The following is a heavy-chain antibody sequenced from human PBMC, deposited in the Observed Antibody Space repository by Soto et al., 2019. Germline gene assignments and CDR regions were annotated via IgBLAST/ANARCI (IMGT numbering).Heavy chain of an antibody. V-gene: IGHV3-30*18. CDR3: AKVLAYGDFWRGLEY. CDR1: GFSFSSYA. D-gene: IGHD3-3*01. Sequence: QVQLVESGGGVVQPGRSLRLSCAASGFSFSSYAMHWVRQAPGKGLEWVAIISNDGNIKRYAVLVEGRFIVFRDNSNNDLLLQMESLKTDDTAVYYCAKVLAYGDFWRGLEYWGQGTLVTVAS. CDR2: ISNDGNIK. J-gene: IGHJ4*02.